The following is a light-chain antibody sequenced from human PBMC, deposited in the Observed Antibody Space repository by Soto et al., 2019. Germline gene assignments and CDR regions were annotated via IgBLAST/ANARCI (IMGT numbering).Light chain of an antibody. CDR2: RNN. CDR3: AVWKASLSGVV. J-gene: IGLJ2*01. CDR1: SSNIGSNY. Sequence: QSLLTQPPSASWTPGQRVTISCSGSSSNIGSNYVYWYQQLPGTSPKLLIYRNNQRPSGVPDRFAGSKSGTSAWLAISGLLYEDEAAYYCAVWKASLSGVVLGGGTQLTVL. V-gene: IGLV1-47*01.